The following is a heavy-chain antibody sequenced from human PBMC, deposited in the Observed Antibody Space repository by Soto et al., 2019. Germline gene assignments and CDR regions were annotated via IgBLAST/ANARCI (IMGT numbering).Heavy chain of an antibody. J-gene: IGHJ4*02. CDR3: ARRHGLEIDAYY. CDR2: FCIGGTT. Sequence: SEILYLIRSVSGGSISGRSISRSTYYSGWMRQHPGRGLEWIASFCIGGTTYDNPSLKSRVTTSVDTSKNQFSLKLSAVTAADTALYFCARRHGLEIDAYYWGPGILVTSPQ. D-gene: IGHD3-10*01. V-gene: IGHV4-39*01. CDR1: GGSISGRSISRSTYY.